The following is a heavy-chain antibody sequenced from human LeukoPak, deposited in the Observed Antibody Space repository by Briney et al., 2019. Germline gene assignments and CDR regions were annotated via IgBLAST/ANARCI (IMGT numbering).Heavy chain of an antibody. CDR2: ISSSSSYI. CDR1: GFTFSSYS. D-gene: IGHD5-24*01. J-gene: IGHJ6*02. Sequence: GGSLRLSCAASGFTFSSYSMNWVRQAPGKGLEWVSSISSSSSYIYYADSVKGRFTISRDNAKNSLCLQMNSLRAEDTAVYYCARDQLGDGYNSYLNWGYYGMDVWGQGTTVTVSS. CDR3: ARDQLGDGYNSYLNWGYYGMDV. V-gene: IGHV3-21*01.